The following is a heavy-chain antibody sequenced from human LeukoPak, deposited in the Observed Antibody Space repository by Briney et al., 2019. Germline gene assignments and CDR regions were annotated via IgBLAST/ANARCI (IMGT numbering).Heavy chain of an antibody. CDR1: GGTFSSYA. Sequence: ASVKVSCKASGGTFSSYAISWVRQAPGQGLEWMGRIFPILGIANYAQKFQGRVTITADKSTSTAYMELSSLRSEDTAVYYCARYGHTAMVDFLDYWGQGTLVTVSS. V-gene: IGHV1-69*04. CDR2: IFPILGIA. D-gene: IGHD5-18*01. CDR3: ARYGHTAMVDFLDY. J-gene: IGHJ4*02.